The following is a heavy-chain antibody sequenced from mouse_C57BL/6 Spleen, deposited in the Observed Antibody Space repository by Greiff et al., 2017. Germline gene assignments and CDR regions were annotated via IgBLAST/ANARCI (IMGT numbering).Heavy chain of an antibody. Sequence: VQLQQSGAELVRPGASVKLSCTASGFNIKDDYMHWVKQRPEQGLEWIGWFDPENGDTEYASKFQGKATITADTSSNTAYLQLSSLTSEDTAVYYCTRTGTGFAYWGQGTLVTVSA. D-gene: IGHD3-3*01. CDR2: FDPENGDT. CDR1: GFNIKDDY. CDR3: TRTGTGFAY. J-gene: IGHJ3*01. V-gene: IGHV14-4*01.